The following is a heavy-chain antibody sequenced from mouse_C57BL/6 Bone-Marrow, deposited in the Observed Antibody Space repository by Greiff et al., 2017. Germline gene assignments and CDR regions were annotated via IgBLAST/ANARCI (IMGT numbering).Heavy chain of an antibody. CDR1: GYTFTSYW. CDR3: ARDDGYYDYFDY. CDR2: IDPSDSYT. Sequence: QVQLQQPGAELVMPGASVKLSCKASGYTFTSYWMHWVKQRPGQGLEWIGEIDPSDSYTNYNQKIKGKSTLTVDKSSSTAYMQLSSLTSEDSAVYYCARDDGYYDYFDYWGQGTTLTVSS. J-gene: IGHJ2*01. D-gene: IGHD2-3*01. V-gene: IGHV1-69*01.